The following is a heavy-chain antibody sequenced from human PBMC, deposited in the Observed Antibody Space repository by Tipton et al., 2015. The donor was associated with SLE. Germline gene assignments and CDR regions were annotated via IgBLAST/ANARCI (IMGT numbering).Heavy chain of an antibody. J-gene: IGHJ6*02. CDR2: IIPIFGTA. CDR1: GGTFSSYA. Sequence: QLVQSGAEVKKPGSSVKVSCKATGGTFSSYAISWVRQAPGQGLEWMGGIIPIFGTANYAQKFQGRVTITTDESTSTAYMELSSLRSDATAVYYCARDPHSSSWHEGMDVWGQGTTVTVSS. CDR3: ARDPHSSSWHEGMDV. D-gene: IGHD6-13*01. V-gene: IGHV1-69*05.